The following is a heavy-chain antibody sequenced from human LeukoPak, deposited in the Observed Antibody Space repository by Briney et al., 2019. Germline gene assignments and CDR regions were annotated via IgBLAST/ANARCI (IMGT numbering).Heavy chain of an antibody. J-gene: IGHJ4*02. D-gene: IGHD1-26*01. CDR2: INWNSDNI. CDR3: AKDSWEIISGTLPGNFDY. Sequence: GGSLRLSCAASGFTFDDYAMHWVRQAPGKGLEWVSGINWNSDNIGYADSVKGRFAISRDNAKNSLYLQMNSLRAEDTALYYCAKDSWEIISGTLPGNFDYSGQGTLVTVSS. V-gene: IGHV3-9*01. CDR1: GFTFDDYA.